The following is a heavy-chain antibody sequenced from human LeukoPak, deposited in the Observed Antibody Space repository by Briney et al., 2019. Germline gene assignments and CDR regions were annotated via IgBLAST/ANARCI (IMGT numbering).Heavy chain of an antibody. J-gene: IGHJ5*02. CDR3: AREVDAAAAYNWFDP. CDR1: GGSISSGSYY. V-gene: IGHV4-39*07. D-gene: IGHD6-25*01. CDR2: IYYSGTT. Sequence: SEALSLTCTVSGGSISSGSYYWVWIRQPPGKGLEWIGTIYYSGTTYYKASLKSRVTISVDTSKNQFSLRLSSVTAADTAVYYCAREVDAAAAYNWFDPWGQGTLVTVSS.